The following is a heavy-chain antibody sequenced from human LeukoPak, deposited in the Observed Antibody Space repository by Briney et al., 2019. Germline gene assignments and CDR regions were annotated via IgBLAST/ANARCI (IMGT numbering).Heavy chain of an antibody. CDR3: ARGVVGDIQEGWFDP. V-gene: IGHV1-69*06. CDR2: LIPIFGTA. CDR1: GGTFSSCA. Sequence: SVKVSCKASGGTFSSCAISWVRQAPGQGLEWMGGLIPIFGTANYAQKFQGRVTITADKSTSTAYMELSSLRSEDTAVYYCARGVVGDIQEGWFDPWGQGTLVTVSS. D-gene: IGHD3-3*01. J-gene: IGHJ5*02.